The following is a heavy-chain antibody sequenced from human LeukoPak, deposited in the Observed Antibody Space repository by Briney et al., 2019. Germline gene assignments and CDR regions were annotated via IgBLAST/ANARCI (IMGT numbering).Heavy chain of an antibody. D-gene: IGHD3/OR15-3a*01. CDR3: ARGRVGLDDAFDI. CDR1: GFTFDDYA. CDR2: ISWNSGSI. Sequence: GGSLRLSCAASGFTFDDYAMHWVRQAPGKGLEWVSGISWNSGSIGYADSVKGRFTISRDNAKNSLYLQMNSLRAEDTAVYYCARGRVGLDDAFDIWGQGTMVTVSS. J-gene: IGHJ3*02. V-gene: IGHV3-9*01.